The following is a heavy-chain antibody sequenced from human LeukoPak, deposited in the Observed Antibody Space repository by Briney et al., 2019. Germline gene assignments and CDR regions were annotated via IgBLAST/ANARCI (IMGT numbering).Heavy chain of an antibody. CDR2: ISSSTTYT. Sequence: PGGSLRLSCAASGFTFSDYYMIWIRQAPGKGLEWVSYISSSTTYTNYADSVKGRFTISRDNAKNSLYLQMNTLRAEDTAVYYCARARGYSSAYDAFDIWGQGTMVTVSS. V-gene: IGHV3-11*06. CDR3: ARARGYSSAYDAFDI. J-gene: IGHJ3*02. CDR1: GFTFSDYY. D-gene: IGHD5-12*01.